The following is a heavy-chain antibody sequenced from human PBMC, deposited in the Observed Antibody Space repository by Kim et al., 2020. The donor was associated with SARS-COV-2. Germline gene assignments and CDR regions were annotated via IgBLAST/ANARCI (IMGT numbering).Heavy chain of an antibody. CDR3: ARTIAGRPEAFDI. D-gene: IGHD6-6*01. V-gene: IGHV4-39*01. J-gene: IGHJ3*02. Sequence: PSLKTRATLPGDTSKNQFARKVSSVTAADTAVYYCARTIAGRPEAFDIWGQGTMVTVSS.